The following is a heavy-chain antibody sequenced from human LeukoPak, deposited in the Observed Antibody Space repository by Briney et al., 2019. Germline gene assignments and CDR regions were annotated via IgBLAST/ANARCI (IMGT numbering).Heavy chain of an antibody. V-gene: IGHV3-30*02. D-gene: IGHD4-17*01. J-gene: IGHJ4*02. CDR3: AKGLGDYDDFRLGY. CDR2: IPSDGSDN. Sequence: GGSLRLSCAASVFTFSTYGFHWVRQTPGKGLEWVAFIPSDGSDNYYANSVKGRFTISRDNSKNTLYLQMNSLRSEDAAVYYCAKGLGDYDDFRLGYWGQGTLVTVSS. CDR1: VFTFSTYG.